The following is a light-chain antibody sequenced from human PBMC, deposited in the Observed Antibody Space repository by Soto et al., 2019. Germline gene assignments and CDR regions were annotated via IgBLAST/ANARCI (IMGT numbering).Light chain of an antibody. CDR2: EVR. Sequence: QSALTQPASVSGSPGQSITISCTGTSSDIGGYDYVSWYQQRPGKAPKLMIYEVRYRPSGVSNRFSGSKSGNTASLTISGLQAEDEAVYCCCSYTGTSNPYFFGSGTKVTVL. J-gene: IGLJ1*01. CDR1: SSDIGGYDY. CDR3: CSYTGTSNPYF. V-gene: IGLV2-14*01.